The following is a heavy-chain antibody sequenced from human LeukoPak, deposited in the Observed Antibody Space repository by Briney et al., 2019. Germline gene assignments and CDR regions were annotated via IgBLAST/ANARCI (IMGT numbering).Heavy chain of an antibody. J-gene: IGHJ4*02. CDR1: GLTFSSYA. CDR2: VTGSGADT. CDR3: AKAPS. Sequence: GGSLRLSCVASGLTFSSYAMTWVRQAPGMGLEWVSGVTGSGADTYYADSVKGRFTVSRDNSKNTLYLQMNSLRVEDTAVYYCAKAPSWGQGTLVTLSS. V-gene: IGHV3-23*01.